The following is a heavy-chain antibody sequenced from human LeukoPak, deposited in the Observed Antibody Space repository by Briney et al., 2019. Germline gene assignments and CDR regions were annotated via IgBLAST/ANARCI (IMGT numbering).Heavy chain of an antibody. CDR2: IYPGDSDT. J-gene: IGHJ3*02. CDR1: GYSFTSYW. D-gene: IGHD2-21*01. Sequence: GESLKISCKGSGYSFTSYWIGWVRQMPGKGLEWMGIIYPGDSDTRYSPSFHGQVTISAHKSISTAYLQWSSLKASDTAMYYCARHDCGGDCARDDAFDIWGQGTMVTVSS. V-gene: IGHV5-51*01. CDR3: ARHDCGGDCARDDAFDI.